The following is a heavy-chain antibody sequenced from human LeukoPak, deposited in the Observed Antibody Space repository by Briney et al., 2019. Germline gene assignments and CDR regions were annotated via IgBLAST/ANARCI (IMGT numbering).Heavy chain of an antibody. CDR1: GDSITTNSYW. V-gene: IGHV4-39*01. CDR2: IYSSGNS. CDR3: ARRGIWDLQIGNWFDP. Sequence: SGTLSLTCSISGDSITTNSYWWGWIRQSPGKGLEWIGSIYSSGNSYYNPSLKTRATISPDTSKSQYSLRLTSVTAADTAIYYCARRGIWDLQIGNWFDPWGQGILVIVSS. D-gene: IGHD3-16*01. J-gene: IGHJ5*02.